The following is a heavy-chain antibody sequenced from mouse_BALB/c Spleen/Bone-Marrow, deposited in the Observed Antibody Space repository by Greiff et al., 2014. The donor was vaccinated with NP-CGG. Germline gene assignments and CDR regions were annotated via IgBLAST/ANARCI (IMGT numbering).Heavy chain of an antibody. J-gene: IGHJ3*01. CDR1: GFNIKDTY. V-gene: IGHV14-3*02. D-gene: IGHD2-3*01. CDR3: AHDAPFAY. Sequence: EVKLVESGAELVKPGASVKLSCTTSGFNIKDTYIHWVKQRPEQGLEWIGRIDPANGNTKHDPEFQGKATITADTSSNTAYLHLSSLTSEDTAVYSCAHDAPFAYWGQGTLVTVSA. CDR2: IDPANGNT.